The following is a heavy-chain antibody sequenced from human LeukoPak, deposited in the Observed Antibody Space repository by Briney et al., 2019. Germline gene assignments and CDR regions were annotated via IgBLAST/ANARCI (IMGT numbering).Heavy chain of an antibody. Sequence: SETLSLTCTVSGGSISSSSYYWGWIRQPPGKGLEWIGSIYYSGSTYYNPSLKSRVTISVDTSKNQFSLKLSSVTAADTAVYYCARDREGWSSSWFDYWGQGTLVTVSS. J-gene: IGHJ4*02. CDR2: IYYSGST. V-gene: IGHV4-39*07. D-gene: IGHD6-13*01. CDR1: GGSISSSSYY. CDR3: ARDREGWSSSWFDY.